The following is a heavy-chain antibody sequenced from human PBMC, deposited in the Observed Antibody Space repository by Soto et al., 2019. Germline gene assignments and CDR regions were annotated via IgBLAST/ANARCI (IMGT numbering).Heavy chain of an antibody. D-gene: IGHD3-16*01. J-gene: IGHJ4*02. CDR1: GYTFTGYY. CDR2: INPNSGGT. CDR3: VRDKSTGMSSWGEYYFDY. Sequence: ASVKVSCKASGYTFTGYYMHWVRQAPGQGLEWMGWINPNSGGTNYAQKFQGRVTMTRDTSISTAYMELSRLRSDDTAVYYCVRDKSTGMSSWGEYYFDYWGQGTLVTVSS. V-gene: IGHV1-2*02.